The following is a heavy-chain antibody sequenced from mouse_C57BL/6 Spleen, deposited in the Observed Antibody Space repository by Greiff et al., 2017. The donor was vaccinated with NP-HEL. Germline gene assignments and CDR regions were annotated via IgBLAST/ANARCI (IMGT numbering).Heavy chain of an antibody. J-gene: IGHJ2*01. CDR2: IDPEGGET. Sequence: VQLQQSGAELVQPGASVKLSCTASGFNIKDYYMHWVKQRPEQGLEWIGRIDPEGGETKYAPKFQGKAIITADKTSNTAYLQLSSLTSEDTAGYYCDITTVVFDYWGQGTTLTVSS. V-gene: IGHV14-2*01. CDR3: DITTVVFDY. D-gene: IGHD1-1*01. CDR1: GFNIKDYY.